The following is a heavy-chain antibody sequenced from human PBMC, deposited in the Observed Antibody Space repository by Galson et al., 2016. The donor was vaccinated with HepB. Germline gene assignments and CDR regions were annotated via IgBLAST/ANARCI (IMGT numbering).Heavy chain of an antibody. D-gene: IGHD1-26*01. CDR1: GGSISSSTYY. J-gene: IGHJ4*02. CDR2: IYYSGTT. V-gene: IGHV4-39*07. CDR3: ARGLAAAWESLAY. Sequence: LSLTCTVSGGSISSSTYYWGWIRQPPGKGLEWLGSIYYSGTTYDNPSLKSRVTISVDTSKNQFSLKLSSVTAADTAVYYCARGLAAAWESLAYWGQGTLVIVSS.